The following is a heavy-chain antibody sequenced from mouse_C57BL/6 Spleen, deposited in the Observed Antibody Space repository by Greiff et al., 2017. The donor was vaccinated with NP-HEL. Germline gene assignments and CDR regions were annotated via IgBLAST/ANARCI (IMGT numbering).Heavy chain of an antibody. CDR1: GYTFTDYE. V-gene: IGHV1-15*01. Sequence: QVHVKQSGAELVRPGASVTLSCKASGYTFTDYEMHWVKQTPVHGLEWIGAIDPETGGTAYNQKFKGKAILTADKSSSTAYMELRSLTSEDSAVYYCTRGRLPLAFDVWGTGTTVTVSS. J-gene: IGHJ1*03. CDR2: IDPETGGT. CDR3: TRGRLPLAFDV.